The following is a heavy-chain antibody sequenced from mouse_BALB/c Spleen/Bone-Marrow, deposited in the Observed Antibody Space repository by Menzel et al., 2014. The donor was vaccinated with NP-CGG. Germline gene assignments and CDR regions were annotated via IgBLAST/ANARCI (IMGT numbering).Heavy chain of an antibody. CDR2: INPYNGGT. CDR3: ARVYGAMDY. D-gene: IGHD1-1*02. V-gene: IGHV1-18*01. Sequence: EVKLQESGPELVKPGASMKISCKASGYSFTGYTMNWVKQSHGKNLGWIGLINPYNGGTSYNQKFKGKATLTVDKSSSTAYMELLSLTSEDSAVYYCARVYGAMDYWGQGTSVTVSS. CDR1: GYSFTGYT. J-gene: IGHJ4*01.